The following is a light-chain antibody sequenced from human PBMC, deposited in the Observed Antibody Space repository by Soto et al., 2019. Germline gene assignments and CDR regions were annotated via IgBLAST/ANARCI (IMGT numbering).Light chain of an antibody. V-gene: IGLV1-47*01. CDR2: RKN. CDR3: AAWDDSPSGYV. CDR1: SSNTGSDY. J-gene: IGLJ1*01. Sequence: QSVLTQPPSASGTPGQRVTISCSGTSSNTGSDYVYWYQQLPGTAPKLLIYRKNLRPSGVPDRFSGFRSGTSASLAITGLRSEDEADYYCAAWDDSPSGYVFGTGTKLTVL.